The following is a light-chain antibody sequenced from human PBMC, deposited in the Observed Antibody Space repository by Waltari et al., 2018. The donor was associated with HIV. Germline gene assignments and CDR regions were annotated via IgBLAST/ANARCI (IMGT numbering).Light chain of an antibody. CDR2: GAS. V-gene: IGKV3-20*01. Sequence: EIVLTQSPGTVSLSPGETVTLSCRASHSVSGNNVAWYQQRPGQSPRLLIHGASNRATAISDRFSGSGSGTDFTLSINRLEPEDSAVYFCQQYGSTPLNFGGGTKVEIK. J-gene: IGKJ4*01. CDR1: HSVSGNN. CDR3: QQYGSTPLN.